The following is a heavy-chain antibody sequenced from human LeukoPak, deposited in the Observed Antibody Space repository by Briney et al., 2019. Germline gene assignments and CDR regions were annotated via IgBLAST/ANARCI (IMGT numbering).Heavy chain of an antibody. V-gene: IGHV3-23*01. CDR2: ISGSGDNT. Sequence: GGSLRLSCAASGFTFSSYAMSWVRQPPGKGLEWVSGISGSGDNTYYADSVKGRFTISRDNSKKTLYLHLNSLRVEDAAVYYCAKDGYSSIPGFHFEYWGQGTPVTVSS. CDR3: AKDGYSSIPGFHFEY. CDR1: GFTFSSYA. J-gene: IGHJ4*02. D-gene: IGHD6-13*01.